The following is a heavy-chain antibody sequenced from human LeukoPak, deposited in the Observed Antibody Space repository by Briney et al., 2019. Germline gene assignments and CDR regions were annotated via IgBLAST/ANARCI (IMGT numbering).Heavy chain of an antibody. D-gene: IGHD2-2*01. CDR2: ISGSGGST. Sequence: GGSLRLSCAASGFTFSSYAMSWVRQAPGKGLEWVSAISGSGGSTYYADSVKGRFTISRDNSKNTLYLQMNSLRAEDTAVYYCAKDRGACSSTSCYLFRVCYYGMDVWGQGTTVTVSS. V-gene: IGHV3-23*01. CDR3: AKDRGACSSTSCYLFRVCYYGMDV. J-gene: IGHJ6*02. CDR1: GFTFSSYA.